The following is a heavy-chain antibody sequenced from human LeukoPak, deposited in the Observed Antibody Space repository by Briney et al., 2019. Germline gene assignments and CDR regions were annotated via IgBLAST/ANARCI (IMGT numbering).Heavy chain of an antibody. CDR1: GFTFSSYG. V-gene: IGHV3-30*19. CDR2: IWYDGSNK. Sequence: PGRSLRLSCAASGFTFSSYGMHWVRQAPGKGLEWVAVIWYDGSNKYYADSVKGRFTISRDNSKNTLYLQMNSLRAEDTAVYYCARGIVARWRSEIEYYFDYWGQGTLVTVSS. J-gene: IGHJ4*02. CDR3: ARGIVARWRSEIEYYFDY. D-gene: IGHD6-6*01.